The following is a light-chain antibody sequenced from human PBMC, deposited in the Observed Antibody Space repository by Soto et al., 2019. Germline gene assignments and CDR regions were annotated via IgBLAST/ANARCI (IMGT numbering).Light chain of an antibody. V-gene: IGLV2-14*01. CDR3: GSLTRSSTYV. J-gene: IGLJ1*01. CDR1: SSDVGAYNF. Sequence: QSALTQPASVSGSPGQSITISCTGTSSDVGAYNFVSWYQQYPGKAPKVMIYEVNNRPSGVSNRFSGSKSGNTASLTISGLRAEDGVDINCGSLTRSSTYVFGSGPKSPS. CDR2: EVN.